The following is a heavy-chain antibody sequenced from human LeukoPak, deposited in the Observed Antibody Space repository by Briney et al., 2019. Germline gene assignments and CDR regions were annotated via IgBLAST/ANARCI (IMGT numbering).Heavy chain of an antibody. Sequence: ASVKVSCKASGYTFTSYAMHWVRQAPGQRLEWMGLINAGNGNTKYSQKFQGRVTITRDTSASTAYMELSSLRSEDTAVYYCAGEIFDYSNLYYYYYYGMDVWGQGTTVTVSS. D-gene: IGHD4-11*01. V-gene: IGHV1-3*01. CDR3: AGEIFDYSNLYYYYYYGMDV. CDR2: INAGNGNT. J-gene: IGHJ6*02. CDR1: GYTFTSYA.